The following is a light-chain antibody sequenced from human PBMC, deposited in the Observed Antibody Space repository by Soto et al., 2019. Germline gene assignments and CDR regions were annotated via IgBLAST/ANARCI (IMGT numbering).Light chain of an antibody. J-gene: IGLJ2*01. CDR3: GTWDSGLSAVV. V-gene: IGLV1-51*01. CDR1: SSNIGNNY. CDR2: DIN. Sequence: QSVLTQPPSVSAAPGQKVTISCSGSSSNIGNNYVSWYQQLPGTAPKLLIYDINKRPSGIPDRFSGSKSGTSATLGITGLQTGDEADYYCGTWDSGLSAVVFGGGTKLTVL.